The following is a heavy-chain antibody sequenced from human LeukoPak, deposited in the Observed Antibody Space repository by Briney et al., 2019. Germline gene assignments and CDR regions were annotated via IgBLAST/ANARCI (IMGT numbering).Heavy chain of an antibody. J-gene: IGHJ6*02. Sequence: SETLSLTCAVYGGSFSGYYWSWIRQPPGKGLEWIGEINHSGSTNYNPSLKRRVTISVDTSKNQFSLKLSSVTAADTAVYYCARFYGSGSFRGRSYYGMDVWGQGTTVTVSS. CDR2: INHSGST. D-gene: IGHD3-10*01. V-gene: IGHV4-34*01. CDR3: ARFYGSGSFRGRSYYGMDV. CDR1: GGSFSGYY.